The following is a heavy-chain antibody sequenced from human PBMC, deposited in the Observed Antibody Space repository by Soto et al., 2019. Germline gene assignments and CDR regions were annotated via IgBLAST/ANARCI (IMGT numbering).Heavy chain of an antibody. CDR2: IIPIFGTA. J-gene: IGHJ5*02. Sequence: ASVKVSCKASGGTFSSYAISWVRQAPGQGLEWMGGIIPIFGTANYAQKFQGRVTITADESTSTAYMELSSLRSEDTAVYYCARVLFAYYGSGSYYKAWFDPWGQGTLVTVSS. D-gene: IGHD3-10*01. CDR3: ARVLFAYYGSGSYYKAWFDP. V-gene: IGHV1-69*13. CDR1: GGTFSSYA.